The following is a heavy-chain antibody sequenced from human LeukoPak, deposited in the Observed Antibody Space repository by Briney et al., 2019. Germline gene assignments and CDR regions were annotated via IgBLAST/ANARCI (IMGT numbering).Heavy chain of an antibody. CDR3: ARFITMVRGNAFDI. V-gene: IGHV3-30*04. J-gene: IGHJ3*02. D-gene: IGHD3-10*01. CDR1: GFTFSSYA. CDR2: ISYDGSNK. Sequence: GGSLRLSCAASGFTFSSYAMHWVRQAPGKGLEWLAVISYDGSNKYYADSVKGRFTISRDNSKNTLYLQMNSLRAEDTAVYYCARFITMVRGNAFDIWGQGTMVTVSS.